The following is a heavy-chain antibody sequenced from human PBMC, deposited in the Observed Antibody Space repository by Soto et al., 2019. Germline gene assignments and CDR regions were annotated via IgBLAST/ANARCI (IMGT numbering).Heavy chain of an antibody. CDR2: ISYDGSNK. Sequence: LRLSCAASGFTFSSYAMHWVRQAPGKGLEWVAVISYDGSNKYYADSVKGRFTISRDNSKNTLYLQMNSLRAEDTAVYYCAREQDIVFDYWGQGTLVTVSS. J-gene: IGHJ4*02. CDR1: GFTFSSYA. D-gene: IGHD2-15*01. CDR3: AREQDIVFDY. V-gene: IGHV3-30-3*01.